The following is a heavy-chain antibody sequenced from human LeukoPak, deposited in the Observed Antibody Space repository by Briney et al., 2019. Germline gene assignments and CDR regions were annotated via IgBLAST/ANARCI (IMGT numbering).Heavy chain of an antibody. Sequence: GAPVKVSCKASGYTFTNYDINWVRQAPGQGLEWMGWMNPNSGDTGYAQRFQGRVTMTRNTSITTAHMELSSLRSEDTAVYYCARGGGYFDGSGYHWIFDYWGQGALVTVSS. CDR1: GYTFTNYD. CDR3: ARGGGYFDGSGYHWIFDY. V-gene: IGHV1-8*01. J-gene: IGHJ4*02. CDR2: MNPNSGDT. D-gene: IGHD3-22*01.